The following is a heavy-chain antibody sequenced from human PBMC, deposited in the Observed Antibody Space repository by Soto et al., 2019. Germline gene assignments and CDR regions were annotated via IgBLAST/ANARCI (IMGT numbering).Heavy chain of an antibody. J-gene: IGHJ5*02. V-gene: IGHV5-10-1*01. CDR3: ARHAEEWEPGSWFDP. Sequence: PGESLKISCKGSGYSFTSYWIAWVRQMPGKGLEWMGRIDPSDSQTYYSPSFRGHVTISVAKSITTVFLQWSSLKASDTAMYYCARHAEEWEPGSWFDPRGEGALVTAYS. D-gene: IGHD1-26*01. CDR2: IDPSDSQT. CDR1: GYSFTSYW.